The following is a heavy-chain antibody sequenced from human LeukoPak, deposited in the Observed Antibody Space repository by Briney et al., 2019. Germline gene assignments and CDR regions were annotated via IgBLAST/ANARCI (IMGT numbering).Heavy chain of an antibody. CDR2: ISSSGSTI. J-gene: IGHJ4*02. Sequence: GGSLRLSCAASGFTFSSYAMSWVRQAPGKGLEWVSAISSSGSTIYYADSVKGRFTISRDNAKNSLYLQMNSLRAEDTAVYYCARRGWGIAAADPFDYWGQGTLVTVSS. D-gene: IGHD6-13*01. CDR1: GFTFSSYA. CDR3: ARRGWGIAAADPFDY. V-gene: IGHV3-48*04.